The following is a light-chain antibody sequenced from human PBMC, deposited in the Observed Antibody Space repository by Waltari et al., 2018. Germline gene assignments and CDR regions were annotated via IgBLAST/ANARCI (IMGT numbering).Light chain of an antibody. CDR1: QRISSY. CDR3: QQSYSTPLT. V-gene: IGKV1-39*01. J-gene: IGKJ4*01. Sequence: IQMTQSPSSLSASVGARITITCRASQRISSYLNWYQHKPGKAPKLLIYAASSLQSGVPSRFSGSGSGTDFTLTISSLQPEDFATYYCQQSYSTPLTFGGGTKVEIK. CDR2: AAS.